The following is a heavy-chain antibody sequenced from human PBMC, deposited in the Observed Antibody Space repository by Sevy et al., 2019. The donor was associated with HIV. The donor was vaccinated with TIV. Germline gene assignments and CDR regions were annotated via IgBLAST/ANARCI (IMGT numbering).Heavy chain of an antibody. CDR3: ATSGGVTDYGMDV. V-gene: IGHV3-48*03. Sequence: GSLRLSCEASGFTFSSYEMNWVRQAPGKGLEWVSYISSSGSTISYADSVKGRFTISRDNAKNSLYLQMNSLRAEDTAVYYCATSGGVTDYGMDVWGQGTTVTVSS. CDR2: ISSSGSTI. J-gene: IGHJ6*02. D-gene: IGHD3-16*01. CDR1: GFTFSSYE.